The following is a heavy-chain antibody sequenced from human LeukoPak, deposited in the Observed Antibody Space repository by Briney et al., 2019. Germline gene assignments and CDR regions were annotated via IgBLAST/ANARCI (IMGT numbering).Heavy chain of an antibody. V-gene: IGHV3-53*05. CDR3: AKRSNYYDSSGYYYDY. CDR1: GFTVSSNY. D-gene: IGHD3-22*01. Sequence: GGSLRLSCAASGFTVSSNYMSWVRQAPGKGLEWVSVIYSGGSTYYADSVKGRFTISRDNAKNSLYLQMNSLRAEDTALYYCAKRSNYYDSSGYYYDYWGQGTLVTVSS. CDR2: IYSGGST. J-gene: IGHJ4*02.